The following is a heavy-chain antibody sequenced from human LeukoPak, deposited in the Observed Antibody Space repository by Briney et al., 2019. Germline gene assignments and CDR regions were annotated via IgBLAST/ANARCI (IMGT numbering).Heavy chain of an antibody. CDR2: ISRNGGST. V-gene: IGHV3-64D*06. Sequence: GGSLRHPCSASGFTFSNYAMHWVRQAPRKGLEYVSAISRNGGSTYYADSVKGRFTISRDNSKNTLYLQMTSLRAEDTAAYYCAVSSGYYYSRFDYWGQGTLVTVSS. CDR1: GFTFSNYA. J-gene: IGHJ4*02. CDR3: AVSSGYYYSRFDY. D-gene: IGHD3-22*01.